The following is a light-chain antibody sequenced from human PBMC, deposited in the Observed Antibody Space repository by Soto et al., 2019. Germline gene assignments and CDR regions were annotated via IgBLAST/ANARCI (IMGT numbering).Light chain of an antibody. CDR3: QQYGSSYT. V-gene: IGKV3-20*01. J-gene: IGKJ3*01. CDR2: GAS. Sequence: EIVLTQSPGTLSLSPGERATLSCRASQSVNNNYLAWYQQKPGQPPRLLIYGASSRAIGIPDRFSGGGSGTDFTLTISRLEPDVFAVYYCQQYGSSYTFGPGTKVDMK. CDR1: QSVNNNY.